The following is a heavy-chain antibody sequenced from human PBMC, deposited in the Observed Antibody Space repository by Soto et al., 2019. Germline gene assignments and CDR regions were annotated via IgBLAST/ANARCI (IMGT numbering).Heavy chain of an antibody. J-gene: IGHJ5*02. V-gene: IGHV4-34*01. CDR2: INHSGST. CDR3: ARGGDIVVVPALPEGIAAAGSRWFDP. D-gene: IGHD2-2*01. Sequence: SETLSLTCAVYGGSFSGYYWSWIRQPPGKGLEWIGEINHSGSTNYNPSLKSRVTISVDTSKNQFSLKLSSVTAADTAVYYCARGGDIVVVPALPEGIAAAGSRWFDPWGQGTLVTVSS. CDR1: GGSFSGYY.